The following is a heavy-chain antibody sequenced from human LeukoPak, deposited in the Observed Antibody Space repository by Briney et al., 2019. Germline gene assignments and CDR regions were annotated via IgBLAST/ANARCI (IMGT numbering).Heavy chain of an antibody. V-gene: IGHV4-34*01. CDR2: INHSGST. CDR1: GGSFGGYY. CDR3: ARGRRGAATNNWFDP. J-gene: IGHJ5*02. D-gene: IGHD1-26*01. Sequence: PSETLSLTCAVYGGSFGGYYWSWIRQPPGKGLEWIGEINHSGSTNYNPSLKSRVTISVDTSKNQFSLKLSSVTAADTAVYYCARGRRGAATNNWFDPWGQATLVTVSS.